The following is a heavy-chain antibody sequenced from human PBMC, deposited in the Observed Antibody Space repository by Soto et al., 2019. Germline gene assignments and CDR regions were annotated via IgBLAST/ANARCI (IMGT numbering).Heavy chain of an antibody. CDR1: GFTFSSYG. V-gene: IGHV3-30*18. Sequence: VQLVESGGGVVQPGRSLRLSCAASGFTFSSYGMHWVRQAPGKGLEWVAVVSYDGSNKYYADSVKGRFSISRDNSKNSLYLQMNRLRAEDTAVYYCAKDIGKQWHYFAYWGQGTLVTVSS. J-gene: IGHJ4*02. CDR3: AKDIGKQWHYFAY. D-gene: IGHD6-19*01. CDR2: VSYDGSNK.